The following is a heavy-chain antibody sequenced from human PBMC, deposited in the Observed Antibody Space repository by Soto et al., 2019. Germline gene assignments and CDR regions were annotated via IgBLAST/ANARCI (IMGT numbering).Heavy chain of an antibody. CDR2: LNTGNGNT. D-gene: IGHD1-1*01. V-gene: IGHV1-3*04. CDR3: ARVKVPGTTFDY. CDR1: GYTFITYD. J-gene: IGHJ4*02. Sequence: ASVKVSCKASGYTFITYDFNWVRQAPGQRLEWMGWLNTGNGNTKYSQKFQGRVTMTRDTSASTAYMELGSLTSEDTAVYYCARVKVPGTTFDYWGQGTLVTVSS.